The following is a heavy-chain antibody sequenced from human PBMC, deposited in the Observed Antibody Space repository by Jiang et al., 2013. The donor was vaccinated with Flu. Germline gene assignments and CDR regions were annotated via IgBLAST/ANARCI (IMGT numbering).Heavy chain of an antibody. CDR1: GGTFSSYA. CDR3: ARGGQIVGATIDY. D-gene: IGHD1-26*01. Sequence: GAEVKKPGSSVKVSCKASGGTFSSYAISWVRQAPGQGLEWMGRIIPILGIANYAQKFQGRVTITADKSTSTAYMELSSLRSEDTAVYYCARGGQIVGATIDYWGQGTLGHRLL. CDR2: IIPILGIA. V-gene: IGHV1-69*04. J-gene: IGHJ4*02.